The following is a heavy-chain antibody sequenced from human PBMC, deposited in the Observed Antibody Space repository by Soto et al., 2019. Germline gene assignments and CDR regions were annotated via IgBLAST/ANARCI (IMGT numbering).Heavy chain of an antibody. Sequence: QLQLQELGPGLVKPSETLSLTCTVSGGSVSINTYSWGWIRQSPVTGLQWIGSMYYSGSTYYNPSLRSRASISVDTSKNQLSLRLTSVTVADTATYYCARHDGTAGWGQGTLVTVST. J-gene: IGHJ1*01. CDR3: ARHDGTAG. V-gene: IGHV4-39*01. CDR1: GGSVSINTYS. CDR2: MYYSGST. D-gene: IGHD6-13*01.